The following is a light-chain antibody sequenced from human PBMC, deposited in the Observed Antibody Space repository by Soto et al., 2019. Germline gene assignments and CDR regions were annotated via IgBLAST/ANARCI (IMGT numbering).Light chain of an antibody. CDR1: QDISSY. CDR2: AAS. CDR3: QQYHTYPPLT. J-gene: IGKJ4*01. V-gene: IGKV1-8*01. Sequence: AIRMTQSPSSFSASTGDRVTITCRASQDISSYLAWYQQKPGKAPKVLIYAASTLQSGVPSRFSVSGSGTDFTLTISGLQSEDFATYYCQQYHTYPPLTFGGGTKVEIK.